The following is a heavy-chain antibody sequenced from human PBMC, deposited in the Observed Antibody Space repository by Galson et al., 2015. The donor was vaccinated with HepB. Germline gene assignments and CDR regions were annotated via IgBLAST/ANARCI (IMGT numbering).Heavy chain of an antibody. D-gene: IGHD3-10*01. CDR3: AREWGGGIDY. J-gene: IGHJ4*02. V-gene: IGHV3-64*02. CDR1: GFTFSSYG. Sequence: SLRLSCAASGFTFSSYGMHWVRQAPGKGLQYVSAISKNGDNTYYADSVKVRFTISRDNSKNTLYLQMGSLRPEDMAIYYCAREWGGGIDYWGQGTLVTVSS. CDR2: ISKNGDNT.